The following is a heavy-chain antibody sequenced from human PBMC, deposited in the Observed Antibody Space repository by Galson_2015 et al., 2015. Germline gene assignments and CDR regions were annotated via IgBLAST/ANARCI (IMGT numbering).Heavy chain of an antibody. J-gene: IGHJ4*02. V-gene: IGHV3-7*01. CDR3: ARIFGVVSFDY. CDR1: GFTFSSYW. D-gene: IGHD3-3*01. Sequence: SLRLSCAASGFTFSSYWMSWVRQAPGKGLEWVANIKQDGSENYYVDSVKGRFTISRANAKNSLYLQMNSLRAEDTAVYYCARIFGVVSFDYWGQGTLVTVSS. CDR2: IKQDGSEN.